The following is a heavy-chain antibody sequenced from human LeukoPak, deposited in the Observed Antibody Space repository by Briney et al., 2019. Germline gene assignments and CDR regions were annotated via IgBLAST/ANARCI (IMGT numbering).Heavy chain of an antibody. Sequence: SGGSLRLSCAASGFTFSSYAMSWVRQAPGKGLEWVSAISGSGGSTYYADSVKGRFTISRDNSKNTLYLQMNSLRAEDTAVYYCAREEVATILYLYYYYGMDVWGQGNTVTVSS. J-gene: IGHJ6*02. CDR3: AREEVATILYLYYYYGMDV. V-gene: IGHV3-23*01. CDR2: ISGSGGST. D-gene: IGHD5-12*01. CDR1: GFTFSSYA.